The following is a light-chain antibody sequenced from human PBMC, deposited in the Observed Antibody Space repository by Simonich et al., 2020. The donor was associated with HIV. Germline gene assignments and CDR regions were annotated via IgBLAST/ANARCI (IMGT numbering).Light chain of an antibody. V-gene: IGKV3-20*01. CDR2: STS. J-gene: IGKJ1*01. Sequence: EIVLTQSPGTLSLSPGERATLYCRASQSVSIRYFAWYQQKPGQAPRLLIYSTSSRATGIPDRFSGSGSGTDFTLTISRLEPEDFAVYYCQQYGSSPTFGQGTKVEIK. CDR1: QSVSIRY. CDR3: QQYGSSPT.